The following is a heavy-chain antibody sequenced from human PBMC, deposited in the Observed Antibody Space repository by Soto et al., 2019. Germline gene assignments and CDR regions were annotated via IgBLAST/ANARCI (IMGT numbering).Heavy chain of an antibody. CDR2: INHSGST. Sequence: TLSLTCAVYGGSFSGYYWSWIRQPPGKGLEWIGEINHSGSTNYNPSLKSRVTISVDTSKNQFSLKLSSVTAADTAVYYCARGRQQLVYYYYYYYMGVWGKGTTVTVS. J-gene: IGHJ6*03. V-gene: IGHV4-34*01. D-gene: IGHD6-13*01. CDR1: GGSFSGYY. CDR3: ARGRQQLVYYYYYYYMGV.